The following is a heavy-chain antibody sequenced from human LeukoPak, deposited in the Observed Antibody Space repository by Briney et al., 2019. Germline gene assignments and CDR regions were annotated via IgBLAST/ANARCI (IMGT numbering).Heavy chain of an antibody. CDR1: GFTFSSYA. J-gene: IGHJ4*02. CDR3: AKSTIAARPLGY. Sequence: GGSLRLSCAASGFTFSSYAMSWVRQAPGKGLEWVSAISGSAISTYYADSVKGRFTISRDNSKNTLYLQMNSLRAEDTAVYYSAKSTIAARPLGYWGQGTLVTVSS. D-gene: IGHD6-6*01. CDR2: ISGSAIST. V-gene: IGHV3-23*01.